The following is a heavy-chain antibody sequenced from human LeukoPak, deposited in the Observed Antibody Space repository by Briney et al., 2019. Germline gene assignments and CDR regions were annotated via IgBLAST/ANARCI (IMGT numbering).Heavy chain of an antibody. CDR3: AKIDSTVVRRYYFDS. J-gene: IGHJ4*02. D-gene: IGHD5-18*01. CDR1: GFSFSRYG. V-gene: IGHV3-23*01. Sequence: GGSLRLSCAASGFSFSRYGMSWVRQAPGKGLEWVSTISGSGGSTYYADFVKGRFSISRDNSNNTLYLQMNSLRAEDTAIYYCAKIDSTVVRRYYFDSWGQGTLVTVSS. CDR2: ISGSGGST.